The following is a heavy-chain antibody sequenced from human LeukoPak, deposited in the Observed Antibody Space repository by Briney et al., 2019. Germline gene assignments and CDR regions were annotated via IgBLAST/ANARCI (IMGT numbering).Heavy chain of an antibody. CDR2: INPNSGGT. D-gene: IGHD2-2*01. J-gene: IGHJ4*02. CDR3: ARDPCSSTSCYENNY. V-gene: IGHV1-2*02. Sequence: GASVKVSCKASGYTFTGYYMHWVRQAPRQGLEWMGWINPNSGGTNYAQKFQGRVTMTRDTSISTAYMELSRLRSDDTAVYYCARDPCSSTSCYENNYWGQGTLVTVSS. CDR1: GYTFTGYY.